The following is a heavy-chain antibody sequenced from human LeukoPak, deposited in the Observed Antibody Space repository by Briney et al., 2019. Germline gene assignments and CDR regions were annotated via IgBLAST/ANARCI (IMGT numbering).Heavy chain of an antibody. Sequence: GGSLRLSRAASGITFNNYAMSWVRQAPGKGLEWVSDISGSGGVTHYADSVKGRFTISRDNSKNTLYLQMNSLRAEDTAVYYCAKSVGWVKYYFDYWGQGTLVTVSS. J-gene: IGHJ4*02. V-gene: IGHV3-23*01. CDR3: AKSVGWVKYYFDY. CDR1: GITFNNYA. D-gene: IGHD6-19*01. CDR2: ISGSGGVT.